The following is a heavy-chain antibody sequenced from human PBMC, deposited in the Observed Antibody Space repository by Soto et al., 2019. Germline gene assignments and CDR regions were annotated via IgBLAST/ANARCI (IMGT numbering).Heavy chain of an antibody. V-gene: IGHV5-10-1*01. CDR3: ARVDCYSSKRGDLCDT. CDR2: IDPTDSYT. J-gene: IGHJ5*02. D-gene: IGHD2-21*01. Sequence: WESLKISCKGSGYSFSSDWISWVRQVPGKGLEWMGKIDPTDSYTNYSPSFQCHVTISADKSIRTAYLQWSSLKASDTAMYYCARVDCYSSKRGDLCDTCRRGTLVTVSS. CDR1: GYSFSSDW.